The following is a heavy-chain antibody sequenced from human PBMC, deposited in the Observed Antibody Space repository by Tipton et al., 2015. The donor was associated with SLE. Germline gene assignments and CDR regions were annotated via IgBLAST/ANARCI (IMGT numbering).Heavy chain of an antibody. CDR3: VRVIRDYGGSSRSDWFDP. D-gene: IGHD4-23*01. J-gene: IGHJ5*02. CDR1: GGSINRNY. CDR2: IYASGST. V-gene: IGHV4-4*07. Sequence: TLSLTCTVSGGSINRNYWSWIRQPAGKGLEWIGRIYASGSTSYNPSLKSRVTMSVDMSKNQFSLKVRSVTPADTAVYYCVRVIRDYGGSSRSDWFDPWGQGTLVTVSS.